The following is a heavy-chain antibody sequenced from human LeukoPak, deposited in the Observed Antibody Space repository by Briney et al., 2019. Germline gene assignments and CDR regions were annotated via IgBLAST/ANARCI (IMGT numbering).Heavy chain of an antibody. CDR3: AHFKQQLVYFGY. D-gene: IGHD6-13*01. CDR1: GFSLSTSGVG. J-gene: IGHJ4*02. V-gene: IGHV2-5*02. Sequence: SGPTLVKPTQTPTLTCTFSGFSLSTSGVGVAWIRQPPGKALEWLALIYWDDDKRYSPSLKSRLTITKDTSKNQVVLTMTNMDPVDTATYYCAHFKQQLVYFGYWGLGTLVTVSS. CDR2: IYWDDDK.